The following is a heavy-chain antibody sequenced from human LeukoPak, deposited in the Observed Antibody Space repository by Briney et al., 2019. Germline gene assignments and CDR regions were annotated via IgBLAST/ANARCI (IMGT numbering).Heavy chain of an antibody. CDR2: ISYDGSNK. Sequence: PGRSLRLSCAASGFTFSSYAMHWVRQAPGKGLEWVAVISYDGSNKYYADSVKGRFTISRDHSKHTLYLQMNSLRAEDTAVYYCARDGGRNTVTTELDYWGQGTLVTVSS. CDR3: ARDGGRNTVTTELDY. V-gene: IGHV3-30*04. CDR1: GFTFSSYA. J-gene: IGHJ4*02. D-gene: IGHD4-17*01.